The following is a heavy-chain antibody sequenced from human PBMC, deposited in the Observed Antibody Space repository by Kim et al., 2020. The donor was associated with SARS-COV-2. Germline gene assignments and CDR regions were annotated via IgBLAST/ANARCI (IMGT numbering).Heavy chain of an antibody. CDR2: LYNDGRT. CDR1: GFTVSSNY. Sequence: GGSLRLSCAASGFTVSSNYMSWVRQAPGQGLEWVSVLYNDGRTVYADSVKGRFTISRDNSKNTLYLQVNSLRAEDTAVYYCARENRQTIFYFDYWGQGTLVTVSS. V-gene: IGHV3-66*01. CDR3: ARENRQTIFYFDY. J-gene: IGHJ4*02.